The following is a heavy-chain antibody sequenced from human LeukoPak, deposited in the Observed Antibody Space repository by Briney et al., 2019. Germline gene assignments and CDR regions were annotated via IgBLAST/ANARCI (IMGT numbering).Heavy chain of an antibody. Sequence: ASVKVSCKASGYTFTGYYMHWVRQAPGQGLEWMGWINPNSGGTNYAQKFQGRATMTRDTSISTAYMELSRLRSDDTAVYYCARVPPVVGTAHHDAFDIWGQGTMVTVSS. D-gene: IGHD2-15*01. V-gene: IGHV1-2*02. CDR2: INPNSGGT. CDR3: ARVPPVVGTAHHDAFDI. CDR1: GYTFTGYY. J-gene: IGHJ3*02.